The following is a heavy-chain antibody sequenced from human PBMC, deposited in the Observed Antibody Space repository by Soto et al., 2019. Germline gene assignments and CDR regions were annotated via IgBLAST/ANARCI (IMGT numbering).Heavy chain of an antibody. V-gene: IGHV3-30*18. CDR2: ISYDGSNK. J-gene: IGHJ4*02. CDR1: GFTFSSYG. D-gene: IGHD3-9*01. CDR3: AKGPPTSTYSDILTGYYSVLCDY. Sequence: GGSLRLSCAASGFTFSSYGMHWVRQAPGKGPEWVAVISYDGSNKYYADSVKGRFTISRDNSKNTLYLQMNSLRAEDTAVYYCAKGPPTSTYSDILTGYYSVLCDYWGQGTLVTVSS.